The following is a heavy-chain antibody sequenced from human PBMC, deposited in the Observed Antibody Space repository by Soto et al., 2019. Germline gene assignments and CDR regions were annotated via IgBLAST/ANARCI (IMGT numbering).Heavy chain of an antibody. CDR2: IDGHSGTT. J-gene: IGHJ4*02. CDR3: ARGGAMGVDH. Sequence: ETLSLTCAVSGFFFNDKWMHWVRQAPGKGLVWVARIDGHSGTTNYADSVRGRFTISRDNAKNTVYLHLNTLTDEDTAVYYCARGGAMGVDHWGQGTLVTVSS. CDR1: GFFFNDKW. D-gene: IGHD1-26*01. V-gene: IGHV3-74*01.